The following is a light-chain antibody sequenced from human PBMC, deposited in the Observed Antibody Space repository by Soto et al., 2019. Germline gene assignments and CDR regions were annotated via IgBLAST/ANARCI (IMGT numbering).Light chain of an antibody. J-gene: IGLJ2*01. V-gene: IGLV1-40*01. Sequence: QSVLTQPPSVSGAPGQRVTISCTGSSSNIGAGYDVHWYQQLPGTAPKLLIYGKSNRPSGVPDRFSGYNSGTSSSLAITGRQAEDEADYDCQSSDSSRSGSGVFGGGTQLTVL. CDR2: GKS. CDR1: SSNIGAGYD. CDR3: QSSDSSRSGSGV.